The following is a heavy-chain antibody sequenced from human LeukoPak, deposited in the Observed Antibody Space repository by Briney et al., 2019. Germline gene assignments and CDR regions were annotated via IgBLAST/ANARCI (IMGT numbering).Heavy chain of an antibody. CDR1: GFTFSSYA. Sequence: GGSLRLSCAASGFTFSSYAMSWVRQAPGKGLEWDSSISGSGGSTYYADSVKGRFTISRDNSKNTLYLQMNSLRAEDTAVYYCAKAYYNSGSYYSFDYWGQGTLVTVSS. CDR3: AKAYYNSGSYYSFDY. V-gene: IGHV3-23*01. D-gene: IGHD3-10*01. J-gene: IGHJ4*02. CDR2: ISGSGGST.